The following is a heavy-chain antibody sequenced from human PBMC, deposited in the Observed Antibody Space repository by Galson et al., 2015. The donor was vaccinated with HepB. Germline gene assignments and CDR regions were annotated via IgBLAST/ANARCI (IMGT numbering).Heavy chain of an antibody. J-gene: IGHJ4*02. V-gene: IGHV3-33*01. CDR1: GFTFSTYG. D-gene: IGHD2-21*02. CDR2: IWYDGSYK. CDR3: ATGKTNCGGDCYSDSFDY. Sequence: LRLACAASGFTFSTYGMHWVRQAPGKGLEWMTMIWYDGSYKYYADSVKGRFTISRDNSKNTLSLQMNSLRAEDTAVYFCATGKTNCGGDCYSDSFDYWGQGTLVTVSS.